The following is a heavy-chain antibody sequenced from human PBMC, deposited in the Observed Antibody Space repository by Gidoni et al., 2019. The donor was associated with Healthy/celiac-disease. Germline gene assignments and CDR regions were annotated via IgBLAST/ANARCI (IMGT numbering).Heavy chain of an antibody. V-gene: IGHV3-23*01. CDR1: GFTFSSYA. J-gene: IGHJ4*02. CDR3: AKGLGRLMVYAKVDY. CDR2: ISGSGGST. D-gene: IGHD2-8*01. Sequence: EVQLLEYGGGLVQPGGSLRLSCAASGFTFSSYAMSWVRQAPGKVLEWVSAISGSGGSTYYADSVKGRFTISRDNSKNTLYLQMNSLGAEDTAVYYCAKGLGRLMVYAKVDYWGQGTLVTVSS.